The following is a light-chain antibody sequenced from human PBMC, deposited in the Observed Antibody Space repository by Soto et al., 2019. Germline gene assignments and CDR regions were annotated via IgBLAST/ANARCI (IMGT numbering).Light chain of an antibody. CDR1: QGISND. V-gene: IGKV1-27*01. CDR3: QNYNSAPRT. J-gene: IGKJ1*01. CDR2: AAS. Sequence: DIQMTQSPSSLSASIGDRVTISCRAGQGISNDLAWYQQKPGKVPYLLIYAASTSHSGVPSRFRGSGSGTDFTLTISSLQPEDVATYYCQNYNSAPRTFGQGTKVDI.